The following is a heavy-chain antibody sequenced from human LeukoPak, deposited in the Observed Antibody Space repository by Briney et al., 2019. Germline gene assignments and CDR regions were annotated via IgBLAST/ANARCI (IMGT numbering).Heavy chain of an antibody. V-gene: IGHV4-31*03. CDR2: IYYSGST. D-gene: IGHD2-21*02. CDR3: ARSCGGDCYSPRDYYYYAMDV. J-gene: IGHJ6*02. CDR1: GGSISSGGYY. Sequence: PSQTLSLTCIVSGGSISSGGYYWSWIRQRPGKGLEWIGYIYYSGSTSYNPSLKSRVTISIDTSKKQFSLKLSSVTAADTAVYYCARSCGGDCYSPRDYYYYAMDVWGQGTTVTVSS.